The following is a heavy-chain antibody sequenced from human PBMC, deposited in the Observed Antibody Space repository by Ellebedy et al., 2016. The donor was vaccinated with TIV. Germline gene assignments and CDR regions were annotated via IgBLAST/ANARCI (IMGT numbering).Heavy chain of an antibody. V-gene: IGHV4-59*01. CDR1: GGSISPYY. D-gene: IGHD3-9*01. CDR2: LFYSGSA. Sequence: MPSETLSLTCTVSGGSISPYYSSWIRQPPGAGLEWFAWLFYSGSALYHPSLKSRVTISVDLSKNQFSLTVTSVTAADTAVYYCARDPSPLRYYTGGVDGMDVWGQGTTVTVSS. J-gene: IGHJ6*02. CDR3: ARDPSPLRYYTGGVDGMDV.